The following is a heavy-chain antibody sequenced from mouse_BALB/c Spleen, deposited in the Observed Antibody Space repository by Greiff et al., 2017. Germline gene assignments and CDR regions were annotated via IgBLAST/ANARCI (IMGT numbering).Heavy chain of an antibody. CDR3: TRGGDDY. CDR1: GYTFTDYE. Sequence: QVQLQQSGAELVRPGASVTLSCKASGYTFTDYEMHWVKQTPVHGLEWIGAIDPETGGTAYNQKFKGKATLTAYKSSSTAYMELRSLTSEDSAVYYCTRGGDDYWGQGTTLTVSS. CDR2: IDPETGGT. J-gene: IGHJ2*01. V-gene: IGHV1-15*01.